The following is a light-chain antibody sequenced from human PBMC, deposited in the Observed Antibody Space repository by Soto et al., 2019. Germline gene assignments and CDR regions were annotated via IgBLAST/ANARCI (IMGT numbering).Light chain of an antibody. V-gene: IGKV1D-13*01. CDR3: QQFNEYPRT. CDR2: DAS. CDR1: HGISST. J-gene: IGKJ5*01. Sequence: AIQLTQSPSSPSASVGDRVTITCRASHGISSTVAWYQQKPGKAHKVLIYDASTLETGVPSRFSGSGSGTDFTLTITGLQPEDFATYYCQQFNEYPRTFGQGTRLEIK.